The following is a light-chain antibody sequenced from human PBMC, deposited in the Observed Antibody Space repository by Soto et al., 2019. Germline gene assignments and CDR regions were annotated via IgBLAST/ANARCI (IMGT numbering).Light chain of an antibody. CDR2: INS. V-gene: IGLV1-40*01. CDR3: QSYDDRLSFV. J-gene: IGLJ2*01. Sequence: QAVVTQPPSVSGATGQRVTISCTGSSSNIGAGYDVHWYQQFPGTAPRLLIYINSNRPSGLPDRFSGSKSGTSASLAITGLQAEDEADYYCQSYDDRLSFVFGGGTKLTVL. CDR1: SSNIGAGYD.